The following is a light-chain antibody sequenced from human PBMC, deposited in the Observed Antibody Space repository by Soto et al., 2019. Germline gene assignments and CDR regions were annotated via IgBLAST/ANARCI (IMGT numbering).Light chain of an antibody. CDR3: QQRSNWPPRFT. Sequence: EIVLTQSPAPLSLSPGERATLSCRASQSVSSYLAWYQQNPGQAPRLLIYDASNRATGIPARFSGSGSGTDFTLTISSLEPEDFAVYYCQQRSNWPPRFTFGPGTKVDIK. V-gene: IGKV3-11*01. J-gene: IGKJ3*01. CDR1: QSVSSY. CDR2: DAS.